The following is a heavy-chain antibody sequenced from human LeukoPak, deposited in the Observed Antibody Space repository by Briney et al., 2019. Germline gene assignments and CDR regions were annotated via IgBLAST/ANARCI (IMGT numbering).Heavy chain of an antibody. V-gene: IGHV1-2*02. CDR1: GYTFTGYY. Sequence: GASVKVSCKASGYTFTGYYMHWVREAPGQGLEWMGWINPNSGGTNYAQKFQGRVTMTRDTSISTAYMELSRLRSDDTAVYYCVRGSGDGSNYHSEVPDDAFDIWGQGTMVTVSS. CDR3: VRGSGDGSNYHSEVPDDAFDI. CDR2: INPNSGGT. D-gene: IGHD5-24*01. J-gene: IGHJ3*02.